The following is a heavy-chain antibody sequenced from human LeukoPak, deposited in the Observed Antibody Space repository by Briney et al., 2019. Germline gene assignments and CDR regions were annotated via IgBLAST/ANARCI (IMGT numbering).Heavy chain of an antibody. CDR2: LYSGGDT. V-gene: IGHV3-53*01. D-gene: IGHD2-8*01. J-gene: IGHJ4*02. CDR1: GIPFNIFT. CDR3: ARMWVMDREPGSFDY. Sequence: GGSLRLSCAASGIPFNIFTMTWVRQAPGKGLEWVSTLYSGGDTYYADSVKGRFTISRDNSKNSLYLQMNSLRAEDTAVYYCARMWVMDREPGSFDYWGQGTLVTVSS.